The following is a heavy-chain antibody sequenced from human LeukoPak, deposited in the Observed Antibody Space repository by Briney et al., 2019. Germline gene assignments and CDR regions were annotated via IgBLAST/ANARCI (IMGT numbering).Heavy chain of an antibody. CDR1: GFTFSSYW. CDR2: INSDGSST. V-gene: IGHV3-74*01. J-gene: IGHJ4*02. D-gene: IGHD6-13*01. Sequence: GGSLRLSCAASGFTFSSYWMHWVRQAPGKGLVWVSRINSDGSSTSYADSVKGRFTISRDNAKNMLYLQMNSLRAEDTAVYYCARGGPIAAAGVYFDYWGQGTLVTVSS. CDR3: ARGGPIAAAGVYFDY.